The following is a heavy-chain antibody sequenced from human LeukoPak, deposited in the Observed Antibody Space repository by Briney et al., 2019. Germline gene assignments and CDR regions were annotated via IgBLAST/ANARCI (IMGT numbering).Heavy chain of an antibody. CDR1: GGSISSGDYY. Sequence: PSQTLSLTCTVSGGSISSGDYYWSWIPQPPGKGLEWIGYIYYSGSTYYNPSLKSRVTISVDTSKNQFSLKLSSVTAADTAVYYCASTNYDILTGYYHPCYFDYWGQGTLVTVSS. J-gene: IGHJ4*02. CDR2: IYYSGST. V-gene: IGHV4-30-4*01. D-gene: IGHD3-9*01. CDR3: ASTNYDILTGYYHPCYFDY.